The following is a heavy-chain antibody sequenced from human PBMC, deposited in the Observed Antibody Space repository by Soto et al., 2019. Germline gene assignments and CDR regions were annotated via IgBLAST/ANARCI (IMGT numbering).Heavy chain of an antibody. Sequence: GGSLRFSCAASGFTFSSYEMNWVRQAPGKGLEWVSYISSSGSTIYYADSVKGRFTISRDNAKNSLYLQMNSLRAEDTAVYYCARWGYSSHPASEYFQHWGQGTLVTVSS. CDR3: ARWGYSSHPASEYFQH. D-gene: IGHD6-13*01. CDR2: ISSSGSTI. V-gene: IGHV3-48*03. J-gene: IGHJ1*01. CDR1: GFTFSSYE.